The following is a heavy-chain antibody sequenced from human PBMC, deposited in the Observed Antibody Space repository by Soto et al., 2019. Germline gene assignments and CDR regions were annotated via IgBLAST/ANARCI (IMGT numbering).Heavy chain of an antibody. CDR3: ARGPHSSGWYVWFDP. Sequence: PSETLSLTCTVSGGSISSYYWSWIRQPPGKGLEWIGYIYYSGSTNYNPSLKSRVTISVDTSKNQFSLKLSSVTAADTAVYYCARGPHSSGWYVWFDPWGQGTLVTV. V-gene: IGHV4-59*01. CDR1: GGSISSYY. D-gene: IGHD6-19*01. CDR2: IYYSGST. J-gene: IGHJ5*02.